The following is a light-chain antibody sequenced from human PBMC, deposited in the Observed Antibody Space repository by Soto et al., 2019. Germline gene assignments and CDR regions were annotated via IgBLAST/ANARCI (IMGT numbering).Light chain of an antibody. CDR2: DDS. CDR3: QVWDSGSDHPV. Sequence: SYELTQPPSVSVAPGQTARITCGGDNIGSKSVHWYQQKPGQAPVLVVHDDSDRPSGIPERFSGSNSGNTATLTISWVEAGDEADYYCQVWDSGSDHPVFGGGTKVTVL. V-gene: IGLV3-21*02. J-gene: IGLJ2*01. CDR1: NIGSKS.